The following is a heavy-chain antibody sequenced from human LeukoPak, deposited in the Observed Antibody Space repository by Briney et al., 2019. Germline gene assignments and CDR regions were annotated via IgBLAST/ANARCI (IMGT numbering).Heavy chain of an antibody. D-gene: IGHD5-24*01. J-gene: IGHJ4*02. Sequence: PGGSLRLSCAASGFTFSHHGMNCVRQAPGKGLEWVSGVGPSGARTYYADSVKGRFTVSRDNSKNMVFLQMNSLRADDTAIYYCAKDDAYLQYADWGKGPLVTVSS. V-gene: IGHV3-23*01. CDR1: GFTFSHHG. CDR3: AKDDAYLQYAD. CDR2: VGPSGART.